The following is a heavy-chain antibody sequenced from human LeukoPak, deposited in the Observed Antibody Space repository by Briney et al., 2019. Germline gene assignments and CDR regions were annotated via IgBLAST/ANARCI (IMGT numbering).Heavy chain of an antibody. Sequence: PSETLSLTCAVSGGSIINSNWWGWVRQPPGKGLEWIGEIDHSGSTSYNPSLKSRVTMSVDRSQNQFSLRLSTVTAADTAVYYCARGGVGAVAGLDYWGQGTLVTVSS. D-gene: IGHD6-19*01. CDR2: IDHSGST. V-gene: IGHV4-4*02. CDR1: GGSIINSNW. CDR3: ARGGVGAVAGLDY. J-gene: IGHJ4*02.